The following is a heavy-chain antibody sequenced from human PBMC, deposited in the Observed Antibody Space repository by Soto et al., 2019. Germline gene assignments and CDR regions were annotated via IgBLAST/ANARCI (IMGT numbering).Heavy chain of an antibody. CDR3: ARSSNDIWSGLTDSFYYYYGIDV. D-gene: IGHD3-3*01. V-gene: IGHV5-51*01. J-gene: IGHJ6*02. CDR1: GYSFTTYW. CDR2: IYPGDSDI. Sequence: GESLKIACKGSGYSFTTYWIGWVRQMPGKGLEWMGIIYPGDSDIRYSPSFQGQVTISADKSTSTAYLQWSSLKASDTAMYYCARSSNDIWSGLTDSFYYYYGIDVWGQGTTVTAP.